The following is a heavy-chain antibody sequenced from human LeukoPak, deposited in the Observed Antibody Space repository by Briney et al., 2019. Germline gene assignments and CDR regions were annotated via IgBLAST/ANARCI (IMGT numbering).Heavy chain of an antibody. Sequence: GESLKISCKGSGYSFTSYWIGWVRQMPGKGLEWMGIIYPGDSDTRYSPSFQGQVTISADKSISTAYLQWSSLKASDTAMYYCARSYSSSWYPSYCYYGMDVWGQGTTVTVSS. V-gene: IGHV5-51*01. J-gene: IGHJ6*02. CDR3: ARSYSSSWYPSYCYYGMDV. D-gene: IGHD6-13*01. CDR2: IYPGDSDT. CDR1: GYSFTSYW.